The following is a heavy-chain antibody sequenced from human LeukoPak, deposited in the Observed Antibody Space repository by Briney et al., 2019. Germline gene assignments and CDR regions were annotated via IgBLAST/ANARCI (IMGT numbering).Heavy chain of an antibody. V-gene: IGHV3-23*01. CDR1: GFTFSNYA. Sequence: GGSLRLSCAASGFTFSNYAMSWVRQAPAKGLEWVSVISGSGGFTYHAESVKGRFTISRDNSKNTLYLQMNSLRAEDTAVYYCAKRYSSSWYIDYWGQGTLVTVSS. D-gene: IGHD6-13*01. CDR2: ISGSGGFT. CDR3: AKRYSSSWYIDY. J-gene: IGHJ4*02.